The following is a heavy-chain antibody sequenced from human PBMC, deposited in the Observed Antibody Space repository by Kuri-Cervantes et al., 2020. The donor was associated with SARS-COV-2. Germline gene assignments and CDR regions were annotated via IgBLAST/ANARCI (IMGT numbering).Heavy chain of an antibody. D-gene: IGHD3-9*01. V-gene: IGHV3-30*02. Sequence: GGSLRLSCAASGFTFSSYGMHWVRQAPGKGLEWVAFIRYDGGNKYYADSVKSRFTISRDNSKNTLYLQMNSLRAEDTAVYYCAKVVRITPNREPPAPDDAFDIWGQGTMVTVSS. CDR2: IRYDGGNK. CDR3: AKVVRITPNREPPAPDDAFDI. CDR1: GFTFSSYG. J-gene: IGHJ3*02.